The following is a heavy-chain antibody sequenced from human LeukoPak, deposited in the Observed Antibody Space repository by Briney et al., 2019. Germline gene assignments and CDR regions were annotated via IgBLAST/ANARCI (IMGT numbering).Heavy chain of an antibody. CDR1: GGSISSGDYY. V-gene: IGHV4-30-4*01. CDR2: IYYSGST. D-gene: IGHD3-10*01. Sequence: PSETLSLTCTVSGGSISSGDYYWSWIRQPPGKGLEWIGYIYYSGSTYYNPSLKSRVTISVDTSKNQFSLKLSSVTAADTAVYYCARGAMVRGVIVGGDFDYWGQGTLVTVSS. CDR3: ARGAMVRGVIVGGDFDY. J-gene: IGHJ4*02.